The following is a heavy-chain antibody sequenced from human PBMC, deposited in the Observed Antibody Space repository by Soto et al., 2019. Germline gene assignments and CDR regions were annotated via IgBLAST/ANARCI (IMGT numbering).Heavy chain of an antibody. Sequence: SEALSLTCTVSGGSISTYYWSWIRQPPGKGLEWIGYIYYDGSTSYNPSLRSRVTISVDTSKNQFSLILSSVTSADTAVYYCARDQLSSGLYVWFDPWGQGTLVTVS. D-gene: IGHD6-25*01. V-gene: IGHV4-59*01. CDR1: GGSISTYY. CDR2: IYYDGST. J-gene: IGHJ5*02. CDR3: ARDQLSSGLYVWFDP.